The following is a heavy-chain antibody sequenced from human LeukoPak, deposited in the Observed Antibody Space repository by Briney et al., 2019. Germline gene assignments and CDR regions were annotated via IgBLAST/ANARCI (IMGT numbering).Heavy chain of an antibody. CDR2: INHSGSN. CDR1: SGSFSGYY. Sequence: SETLSLTCAVYSGSFSGYYWGWIRQPPGKGLEWIGEINHSGSNNYNPSLKSRVTISGDTSKNQCSLKVSSVTAADTAVYYCARGERDTAMVVIVGATYFDYWSQGTLVTVSS. D-gene: IGHD5-18*01. CDR3: ARGERDTAMVVIVGATYFDY. J-gene: IGHJ4*02. V-gene: IGHV4-34*01.